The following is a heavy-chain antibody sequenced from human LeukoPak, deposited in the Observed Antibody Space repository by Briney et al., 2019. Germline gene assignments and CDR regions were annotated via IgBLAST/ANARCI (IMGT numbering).Heavy chain of an antibody. J-gene: IGHJ4*02. V-gene: IGHV1-69*13. CDR1: GGTFSRYA. Sequence: GAAVKVSFKASGGTFSRYAISWVRQAPGQGLEWMGGIIPMFGIANYAQKFQGRVTIPADESTSTAYMELSSLRSEDTAVYYCARDRPYTGGWRGFDYWGQGTLVTVSS. CDR3: ARDRPYTGGWRGFDY. CDR2: IIPMFGIA. D-gene: IGHD6-19*01.